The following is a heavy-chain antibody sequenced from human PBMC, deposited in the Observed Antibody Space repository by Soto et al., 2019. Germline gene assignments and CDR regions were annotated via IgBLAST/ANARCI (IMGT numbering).Heavy chain of an antibody. CDR2: IYYIGDT. Sequence: QVQLQESGPGLLKPSETLSLTCTVSGDSFSGYYWCWIRQPPGKGLGWVGYIYYIGDTDYNPSLKSRVTTSLHTSKNQFSLRLTSVTAADTAVYYCARLETVTTTGPEYFQFWGQGTPVTVSS. J-gene: IGHJ1*01. CDR1: GDSFSGYY. V-gene: IGHV4-59*01. CDR3: ARLETVTTTGPEYFQF. D-gene: IGHD4-17*01.